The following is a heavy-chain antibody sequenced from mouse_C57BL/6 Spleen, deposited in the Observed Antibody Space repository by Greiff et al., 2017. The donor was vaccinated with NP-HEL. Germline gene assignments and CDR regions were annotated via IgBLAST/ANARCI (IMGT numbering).Heavy chain of an antibody. CDR3: ARDLEYYYGSSFDY. V-gene: IGHV1-64*01. CDR2: IHPNSGST. Sequence: QVQLKQPGAELVKPGASVKLSCKASGYTFTSYWMHWVKQRPGQGLEWIGMIHPNSGSTNYNEKFKSKATLTVDKSSSTAYMQLSSLTSEDSAVYYCARDLEYYYGSSFDYWGKGTTLTVSS. J-gene: IGHJ2*01. CDR1: GYTFTSYW. D-gene: IGHD1-1*01.